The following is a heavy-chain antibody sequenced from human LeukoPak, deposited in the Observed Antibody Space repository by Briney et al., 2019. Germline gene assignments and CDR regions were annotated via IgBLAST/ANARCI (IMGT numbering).Heavy chain of an antibody. J-gene: IGHJ2*01. CDR3: VRGALPGDNWYFDL. Sequence: GESLRLSCAASGFTFSSYAMSWVRQAPGKGLEWVSAFGSAGDTYYPGAVKGRFTISRDYAKNSLFLQMNNLIAGDTAVYFCVRGALPGDNWYFDLWGRGTLVTVSS. CDR1: GFTFSSYA. CDR2: FGSAGDT. V-gene: IGHV3-13*01.